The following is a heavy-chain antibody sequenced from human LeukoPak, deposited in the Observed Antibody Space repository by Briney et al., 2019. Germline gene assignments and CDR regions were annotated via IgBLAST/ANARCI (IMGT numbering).Heavy chain of an antibody. CDR3: ARVDTTMVYFDC. CDR1: GASINSGNYY. V-gene: IGHV4-30-4*01. D-gene: IGHD5-18*01. CDR2: IYYSGIT. Sequence: SQTLSLTCTVSGASINSGNYYWTWIRQPPGKGLEWIGYIYYSGITYYNPSLKSRIIISVDTSKNQFSLKLSSVTAADTAVYYCARVDTTMVYFDCWGQGTLVTVSS. J-gene: IGHJ4*02.